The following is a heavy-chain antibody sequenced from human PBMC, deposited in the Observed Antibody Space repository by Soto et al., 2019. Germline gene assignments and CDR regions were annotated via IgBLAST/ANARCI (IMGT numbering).Heavy chain of an antibody. J-gene: IGHJ6*03. V-gene: IGHV3-23*01. CDR3: AKKRRVATSSYYYYYYMDV. CDR1: GFTFSSYA. CDR2: ISGSGGST. Sequence: EVQLLESGGGLVQPGGSLRLSCAASGFTFSSYAMSWVRQAPGKGLEWVSAISGSGGSTYYADSVKGRFTISRDNTKNTLYLQMNSLRAEDTAVYYCAKKRRVATSSYYYYYYMDVWGKGTTVTVSS. D-gene: IGHD2-2*01.